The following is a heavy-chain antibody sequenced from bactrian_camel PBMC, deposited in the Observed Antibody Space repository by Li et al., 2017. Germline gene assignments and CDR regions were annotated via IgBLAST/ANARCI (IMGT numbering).Heavy chain of an antibody. V-gene: IGHV3S1*01. Sequence: HVQLVESGGGSVQAGGSLRLSCAASGFTFSRYGMDWFRQAPGKGLEWVSGINAFGGSTYYADSVKGRFTISINNAKNTVLLQMNRLQPDDTANYFCATEGSPCGTRQWEPGTQVTVS. D-gene: IGHD7*01. CDR2: INAFGGST. J-gene: IGHJ4*01. CDR1: GFTFSRYG.